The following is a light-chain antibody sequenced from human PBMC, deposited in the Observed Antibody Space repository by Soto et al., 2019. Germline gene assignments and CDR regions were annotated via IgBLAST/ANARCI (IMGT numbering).Light chain of an antibody. Sequence: EIVLTQSPGTLSLSPGEGATLSCRASQSISSSYLAWYQQKPGQAPRLLIYGASSRATGIADRFSGSGSGTDFTLTISRLEPEDFAVYYCRQYGNSHLFTFG. CDR3: RQYGNSHLFT. CDR2: GAS. CDR1: QSISSSY. V-gene: IGKV3-20*01. J-gene: IGKJ5*01.